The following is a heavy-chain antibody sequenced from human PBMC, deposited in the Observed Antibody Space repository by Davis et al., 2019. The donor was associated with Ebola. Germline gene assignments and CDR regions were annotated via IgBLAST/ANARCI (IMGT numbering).Heavy chain of an antibody. CDR1: GFTFSSYA. D-gene: IGHD1-7*01. CDR2: ISGSGGST. Sequence: GESLKISCAASGFTFSSYAMSWVRQAPGKGLEWVSVISGSGGSTYYADSVKGRFTISRDNSKNTLYLQMNSLRAEDTAVYYCARDRTYYYYGMDVWGQGTTVTVSS. CDR3: ARDRTYYYYGMDV. J-gene: IGHJ6*02. V-gene: IGHV3-23*01.